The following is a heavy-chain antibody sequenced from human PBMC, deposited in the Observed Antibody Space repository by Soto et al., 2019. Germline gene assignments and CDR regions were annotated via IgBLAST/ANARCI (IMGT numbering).Heavy chain of an antibody. V-gene: IGHV4-34*01. CDR1: GGSFSGYH. Sequence: PSETLSLTCAVYGGSFSGYHWSWIRQPPGKGLEWIGEINHSGSTNYNPSLKSRVTISVDTSQNQFPLELTSVTAADTAVYYCASARYFGVDVWGHGTTVTVSS. J-gene: IGHJ6*02. CDR3: ASARYFGVDV. D-gene: IGHD5-18*01. CDR2: INHSGST.